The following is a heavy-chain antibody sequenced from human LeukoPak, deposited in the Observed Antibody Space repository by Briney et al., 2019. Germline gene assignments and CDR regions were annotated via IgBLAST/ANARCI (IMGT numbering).Heavy chain of an antibody. CDR1: GYTFNNYG. V-gene: IGHV1-18*01. CDR2: ISGYNVNA. CDR3: ARDPINYYASGSYYPYFDY. Sequence: APVKVSCKASGYTFNNYGISWVRQAPGQGLEWMGWISGYNVNANYAQKLQGRVTMTTDTSTSTAYMELRSLRSDDTAVYYCARDPINYYASGSYYPYFDYWGQGTLVTVSS. J-gene: IGHJ4*02. D-gene: IGHD3-10*01.